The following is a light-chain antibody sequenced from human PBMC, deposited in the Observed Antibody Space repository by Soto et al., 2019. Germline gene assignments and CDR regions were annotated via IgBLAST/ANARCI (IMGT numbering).Light chain of an antibody. CDR3: SSYATITTLVL. Sequence: QSVLTQPASVSGSPGQSITISCTGTSSDVGAYNYVSWYQQHPGKAPKLMIYAVNNRPSGVSDRFSGSKSGNTASLTISGLQAEDEADYYCSSYATITTLVLFGGGTQLTVL. V-gene: IGLV2-14*01. CDR1: SSDVGAYNY. CDR2: AVN. J-gene: IGLJ3*02.